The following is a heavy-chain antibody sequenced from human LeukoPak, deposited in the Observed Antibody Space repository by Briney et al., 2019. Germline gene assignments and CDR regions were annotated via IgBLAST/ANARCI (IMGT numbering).Heavy chain of an antibody. J-gene: IGHJ4*02. D-gene: IGHD5-18*01. V-gene: IGHV3-9*01. CDR1: GFTFSSYW. Sequence: GGSLRLSCAASGFTFSSYWMNWVRQAPGKGLEWVSGISWNSGSIGYADSVKGRFTISRDNAKNSLYLQMNSLRAEDTALYYCAKGAGYSYGYTLFDYWGQGTLVTVSS. CDR3: AKGAGYSYGYTLFDY. CDR2: ISWNSGSI.